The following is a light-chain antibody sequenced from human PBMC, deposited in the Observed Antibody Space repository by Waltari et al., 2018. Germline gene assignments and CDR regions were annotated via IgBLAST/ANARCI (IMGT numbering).Light chain of an antibody. CDR2: AVS. CDR1: SSDVGNYKR. Sequence: QSALTHPPSVSGSPGQSITIPCTGTSSDVGNYKRVSWYQQHPGKAPKLMIYAVSKRPSGVSDRFSGSKSGDMASLTISGLQPEDEAEYFCSSYAGSSKGVFGGGTKVTVL. J-gene: IGLJ2*01. V-gene: IGLV2-23*02. CDR3: SSYAGSSKGV.